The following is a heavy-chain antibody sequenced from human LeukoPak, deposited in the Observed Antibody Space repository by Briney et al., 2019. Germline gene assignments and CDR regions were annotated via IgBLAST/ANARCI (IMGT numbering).Heavy chain of an antibody. V-gene: IGHV3-23*01. J-gene: IGHJ3*01. CDR2: MSDIGPNT. Sequence: GGSLRLSCAASGFTATDYAMTWIRQSPGKGLEWVSSMSDIGPNTYYADSVKGRFTISRDTSKNTLFLQMNCLRAEDTALYFCARRLSLRFDAFAVWGPGTVVTVSS. CDR1: GFTATDYA. CDR3: ARRLSLRFDAFAV. D-gene: IGHD3-3*01.